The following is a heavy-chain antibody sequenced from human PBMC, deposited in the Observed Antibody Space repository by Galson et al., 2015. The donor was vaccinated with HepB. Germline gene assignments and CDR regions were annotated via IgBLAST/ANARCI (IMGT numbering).Heavy chain of an antibody. V-gene: IGHV1-3*01. Sequence: SVKVSCKASGYTFTSYAMHWVRQAPGQRLEWMGWINAGNGNTKYSQKFQGRVTITRDTSASTAYMELSSLRSEDTAVYYCAREDSSYYDTPAFDYWGQGTLVTVSS. J-gene: IGHJ4*02. D-gene: IGHD3-22*01. CDR3: AREDSSYYDTPAFDY. CDR2: INAGNGNT. CDR1: GYTFTSYA.